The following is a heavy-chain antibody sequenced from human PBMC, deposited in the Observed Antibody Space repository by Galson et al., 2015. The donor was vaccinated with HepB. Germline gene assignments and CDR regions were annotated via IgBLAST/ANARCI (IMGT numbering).Heavy chain of an antibody. D-gene: IGHD3-3*01. V-gene: IGHV3-23*01. J-gene: IGHJ6*03. CDR1: GFTFSAYA. CDR2: INRDSST. Sequence: SLRLSCAASGFTFSAYAMSWVRRAPGKGLEWVSAINRDSSTYYADSVKGRFTISRDNSKNTLYLQMNSLRAEDTAVYYCAKDFWSDRYYYYYIDVWGKGTTVTVSS. CDR3: AKDFWSDRYYYYYIDV.